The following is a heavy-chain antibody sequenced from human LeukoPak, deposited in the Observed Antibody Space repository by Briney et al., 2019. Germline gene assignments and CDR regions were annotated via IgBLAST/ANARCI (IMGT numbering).Heavy chain of an antibody. D-gene: IGHD3-9*01. J-gene: IGHJ6*02. CDR3: ARVPQYYDILTGPLGMDV. CDR2: IYYSGST. V-gene: IGHV4-59*08. Sequence: SETLSLTCTVSGGSISSYYWSWIRQAPGKGLEWIGYIYYSGSTNYNPSLESRVTISVDTSKNQFSLKLTSVTAADTAVYYCARVPQYYDILTGPLGMDVWGQGTTVTVSS. CDR1: GGSISSYY.